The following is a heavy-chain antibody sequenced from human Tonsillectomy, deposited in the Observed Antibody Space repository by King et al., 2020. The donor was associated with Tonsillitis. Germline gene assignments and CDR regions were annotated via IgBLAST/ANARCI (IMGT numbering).Heavy chain of an antibody. D-gene: IGHD2-15*01. CDR2: NSDNSHTI. CDR1: GFTFSSHS. V-gene: IGHV3-48*01. J-gene: IGHJ4*02. CDR3: ARGDLVAASRFDY. Sequence: VQLVESGGDLVQPGGSLRLSCAASGFTFSSHSMNWVRQAPGKGLEWVSYNSDNSHTIYYTDSVRGRFTISRDNAKNSLYLQMNSLRAEDTAVYYCARGDLVAASRFDYWGQGTLVTVSS.